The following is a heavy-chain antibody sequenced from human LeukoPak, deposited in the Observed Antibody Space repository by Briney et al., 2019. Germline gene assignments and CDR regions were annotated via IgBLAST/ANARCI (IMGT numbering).Heavy chain of an antibody. D-gene: IGHD6-19*01. CDR3: ARDQIAVAGTGGYNWFDP. CDR1: GGTFSSYA. Sequence: SVKVSCKASGGTFSSYAISWVRQAPGQGLEWMGGIIPIFGTANYAQKFQGRVTITADKSTSTAYMELSSLRSEDTAVYYCARDQIAVAGTGGYNWFDPWGQGTLVTVSS. J-gene: IGHJ5*02. CDR2: IIPIFGTA. V-gene: IGHV1-69*06.